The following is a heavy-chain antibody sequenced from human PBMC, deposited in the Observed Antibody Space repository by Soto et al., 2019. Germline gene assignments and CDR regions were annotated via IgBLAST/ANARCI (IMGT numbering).Heavy chain of an antibody. CDR2: ISGNSGSI. D-gene: IGHD3-3*01. Sequence: EVQLVESGGGLVQPGRSLRLSCAASGFTFEDYAMHWVRQAPGKGLEWVSGISGNSGSIGYADSVKGRFTISRDNAKNSLYLQMNSPRAEDTALYYCAKDISGKRNSRLRGGLWSGYTYYYYGMDVWGQGTTVTVSS. V-gene: IGHV3-9*01. CDR3: AKDISGKRNSRLRGGLWSGYTYYYYGMDV. J-gene: IGHJ6*02. CDR1: GFTFEDYA.